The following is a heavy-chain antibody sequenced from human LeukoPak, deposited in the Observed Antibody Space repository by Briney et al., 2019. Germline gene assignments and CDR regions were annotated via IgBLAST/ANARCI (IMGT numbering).Heavy chain of an antibody. Sequence: SGGSLRLSCAASGFTFSSYAMSWVRQAPGKGLEWVSAISGSGGSTYYADSVKGRFTISRDNSKSTLYLQMNSLRAEDTAVYYCAKSSYGYDYFDYWGQGTLVTVSS. D-gene: IGHD5-18*01. CDR2: ISGSGGST. V-gene: IGHV3-23*01. CDR3: AKSSYGYDYFDY. CDR1: GFTFSSYA. J-gene: IGHJ4*02.